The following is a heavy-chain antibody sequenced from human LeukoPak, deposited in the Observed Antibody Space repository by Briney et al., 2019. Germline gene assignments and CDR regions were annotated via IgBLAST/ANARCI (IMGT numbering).Heavy chain of an antibody. D-gene: IGHD3-10*01. J-gene: IGHJ4*02. CDR3: AEGYYGSGSYSVFDY. CDR2: IYYSGST. Sequence: SETLSLTCTVSGGSISSGGYYWSWIRQHPGKGLEWIGYIYYSGSTYYNPSLKSRVTISVDTSKNQFSLKLSSVTAADTAVYYCAEGYYGSGSYSVFDYWGQGTLVTVSS. CDR1: GGSISSGGYY. V-gene: IGHV4-31*03.